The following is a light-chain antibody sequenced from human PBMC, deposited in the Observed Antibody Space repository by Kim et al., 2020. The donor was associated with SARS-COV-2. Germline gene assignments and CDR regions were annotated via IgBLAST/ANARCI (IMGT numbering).Light chain of an antibody. Sequence: SYELTQPPSVSVAPGKTARITCGGTSIGSKSVHWYQQKPGQAPVLVISYDSVRPSGIPERFSGSNSGNTATLTISRVEAGDEADYYCQVWDSSNDHRVVFGGGTKLTVL. CDR2: YDS. CDR1: SIGSKS. J-gene: IGLJ2*01. CDR3: QVWDSSNDHRVV. V-gene: IGLV3-21*04.